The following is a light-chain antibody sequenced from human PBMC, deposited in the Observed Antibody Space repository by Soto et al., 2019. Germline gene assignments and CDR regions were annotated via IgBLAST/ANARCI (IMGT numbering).Light chain of an antibody. CDR3: QQYNSYSPWT. CDR2: DAS. V-gene: IGKV1-5*01. Sequence: DIQMTQSPSSLSASVGDRVTITCRSSQTISNYLNWYQQKPGKATKLLIYDASSLESGVPSRFSGSGSGTEFTLTISSLQPDDFATYYCQQYNSYSPWTFGQGTKVDIK. J-gene: IGKJ1*01. CDR1: QTISNY.